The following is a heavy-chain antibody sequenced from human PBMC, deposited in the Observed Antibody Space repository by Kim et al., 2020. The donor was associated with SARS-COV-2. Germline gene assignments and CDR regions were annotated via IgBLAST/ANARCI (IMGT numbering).Heavy chain of an antibody. J-gene: IGHJ4*02. D-gene: IGHD3-22*01. Sequence: GTVKGRLPISRDNSKNTLYLQMNSLRAEDTAVYYCASLLGYYDSSGYYYVWGQGTLVTVSS. V-gene: IGHV3-30*07. CDR3: ASLLGYYDSSGYYYV.